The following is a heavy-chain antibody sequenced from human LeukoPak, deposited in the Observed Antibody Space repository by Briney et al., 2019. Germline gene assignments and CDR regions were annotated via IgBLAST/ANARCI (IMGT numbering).Heavy chain of an antibody. J-gene: IGHJ4*02. CDR2: IYYSGST. V-gene: IGHV4-59*08. CDR1: GGSISSYY. Sequence: SETLSLTCTVSGGSISSYYWSWIRQPPGMGLEWIGYIYYSGSTNYNPSLKSRVTISVDTSKNQFSLKLSSVTAADTAVYYCARRYDSSGYYNQGVFDYWGQGTLVTVSS. CDR3: ARRYDSSGYYNQGVFDY. D-gene: IGHD3-22*01.